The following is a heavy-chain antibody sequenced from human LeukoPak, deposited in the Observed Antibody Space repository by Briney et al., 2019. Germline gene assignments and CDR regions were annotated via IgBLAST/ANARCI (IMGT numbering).Heavy chain of an antibody. Sequence: ASVKVSCKASGYTFTGYYMHWVRQAPGQGLEWMGIINPSGGSTSYAQKFQGRVTMTRDMSTSTVYMELSSLRSEDTAVYYCATDGSSGWSQPARYFDYWGQGTLVTVSS. D-gene: IGHD6-19*01. CDR2: INPSGGST. V-gene: IGHV1-46*01. J-gene: IGHJ4*02. CDR3: ATDGSSGWSQPARYFDY. CDR1: GYTFTGYY.